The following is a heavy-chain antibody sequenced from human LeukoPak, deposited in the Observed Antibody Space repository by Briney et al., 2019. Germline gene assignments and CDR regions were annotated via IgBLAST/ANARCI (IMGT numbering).Heavy chain of an antibody. CDR2: IYTSGST. CDR3: ARDSLWFGEPDDAFDI. J-gene: IGHJ3*02. V-gene: IGHV4-4*07. CDR1: GGSISSYY. D-gene: IGHD3-10*01. Sequence: PSETLSLTCTVSGGSISSYYWSWIRQPAGKGLEWIGRIYTSGSTNYNPSLKSRVTMSVDTSKNHFSLKLSSVTAADAAVYYCARDSLWFGEPDDAFDIWGQGTMVTVSS.